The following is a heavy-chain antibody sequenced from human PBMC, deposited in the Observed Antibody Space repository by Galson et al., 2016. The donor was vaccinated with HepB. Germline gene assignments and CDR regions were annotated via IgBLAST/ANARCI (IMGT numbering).Heavy chain of an antibody. CDR1: GFTSNNYA. V-gene: IGHV3-23*01. CDR3: AKDWAVAGADIGSFDS. CDR2: IGALATGGPT. D-gene: IGHD2-15*01. Sequence: SLRLSCAVSGFTSNNYAVSWVRQVPGKGLEWVSTIGALATGGPTYYADSVKGRFSISTDNSANTLHLEMNRLRPEDTAIYYCAKDWAVAGADIGSFDSWGQGELVIVSS. J-gene: IGHJ4*02.